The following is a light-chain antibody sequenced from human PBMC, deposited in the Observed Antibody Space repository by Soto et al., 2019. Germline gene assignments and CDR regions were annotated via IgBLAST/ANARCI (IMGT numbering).Light chain of an antibody. CDR2: AAS. CDR1: QGITDY. Sequence: DIQMTQSPSSLSASVGDRVTITCQASQGITDYLAWYQQKPGQVPNLLIYAASTLQSGVPSRFSGSGSGTDFTLTITGLQPEDVATYYCQNYNSAPWTFGQGTKVEIK. V-gene: IGKV1-27*01. CDR3: QNYNSAPWT. J-gene: IGKJ1*01.